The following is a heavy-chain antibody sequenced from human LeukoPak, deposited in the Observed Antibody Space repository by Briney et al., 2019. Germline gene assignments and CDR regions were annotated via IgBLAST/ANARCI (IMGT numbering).Heavy chain of an antibody. Sequence: GGSLRLPRAASGFTLSVYYMSWIPQAPGRGLEWVSFISSSSSYTDYADSVKGRFTISRDKAKNSLFLQMNSLRAEDTAVYYCVVVPAAASSWVDYWGQGTLVTGYS. CDR2: ISSSSSYT. CDR1: GFTLSVYY. V-gene: IGHV3-11*03. J-gene: IGHJ4*02. D-gene: IGHD2-2*01. CDR3: VVVPAAASSWVDY.